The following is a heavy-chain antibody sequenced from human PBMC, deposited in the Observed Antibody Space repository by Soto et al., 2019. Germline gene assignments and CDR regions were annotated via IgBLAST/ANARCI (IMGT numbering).Heavy chain of an antibody. CDR3: ARDLDGQGFVGVY. J-gene: IGHJ4*02. V-gene: IGHV1-69*13. D-gene: IGHD3-3*01. CDR1: GGTFSSYA. Sequence: GASVKVSCKASGGTFSSYAISWVRQAPGQGLEWTGGIIPIFGTANYAQKFQGRVTITADESTSTAYMELSSLRSEDTAVYYCARDLDGQGFVGVYWGQGTLVTVSS. CDR2: IIPIFGTA.